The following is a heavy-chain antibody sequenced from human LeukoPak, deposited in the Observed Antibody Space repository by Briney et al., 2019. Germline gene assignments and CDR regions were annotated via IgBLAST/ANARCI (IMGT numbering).Heavy chain of an antibody. CDR2: ISSSGSYI. CDR1: AFTFSSYS. D-gene: IGHD3-22*01. J-gene: IGHJ4*02. CDR3: ARDRHKYNYDSGGYPPY. V-gene: IGHV3-21*01. Sequence: GGSLRLSCAASAFTFSSYSMNWVRQAPGKGLEWVSSISSSGSYIYYADSVKGRFTISRDNARNSLYLQMNTPRAEDTAVYYCARDRHKYNYDSGGYPPYWGQGTLVTVSS.